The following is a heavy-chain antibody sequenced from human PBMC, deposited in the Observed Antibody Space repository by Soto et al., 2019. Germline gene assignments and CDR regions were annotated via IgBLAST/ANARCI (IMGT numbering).Heavy chain of an antibody. V-gene: IGHV3-30-3*01. D-gene: IGHD2-2*01. J-gene: IGHJ6*02. Sequence: GGSLRLSCAASGFTFSSYAMHWVRQAPGKGLEWVAVISYDGSNKYYADSVKGRFTISRDNSKNTLYLQMNSLRAEDTAVYYCARTVVPADHYYYYYGMDVWGQGTTVTVSS. CDR3: ARTVVPADHYYYYYGMDV. CDR2: ISYDGSNK. CDR1: GFTFSSYA.